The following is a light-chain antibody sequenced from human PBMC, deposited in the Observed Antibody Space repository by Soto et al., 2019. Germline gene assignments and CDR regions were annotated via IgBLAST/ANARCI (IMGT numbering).Light chain of an antibody. V-gene: IGKV1-39*01. CDR1: QSISSY. Sequence: DIQMTQSPSSLSASVGDRVTITCRASQSISSYLNWYQQKPGKAPKLLIYDASSLESGVPSRFSGSGSGTEFTLTISSLEPEDFAVYYCQQRSNWPRTFGQGTKVDI. CDR3: QQRSNWPRT. J-gene: IGKJ1*01. CDR2: DAS.